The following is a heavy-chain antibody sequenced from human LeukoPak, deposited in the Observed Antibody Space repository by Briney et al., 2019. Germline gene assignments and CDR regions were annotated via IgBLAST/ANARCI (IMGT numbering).Heavy chain of an antibody. Sequence: GSLRLSCAASGFTFSSYAMSWVRQAPGKGLEWIGEINHSGSTNYNPSLKSRVTISVDTSKNQFSLKLSSVTAADTAVYYCAREVRSSSWLTTGLYGMDVWGQGTTVTVSS. J-gene: IGHJ6*02. CDR1: GFTFSSYA. V-gene: IGHV4-34*01. D-gene: IGHD6-13*01. CDR2: INHSGST. CDR3: AREVRSSSWLTTGLYGMDV.